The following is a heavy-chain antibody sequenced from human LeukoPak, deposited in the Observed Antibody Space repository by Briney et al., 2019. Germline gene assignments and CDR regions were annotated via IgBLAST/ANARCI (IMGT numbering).Heavy chain of an antibody. CDR2: IIPILGIA. J-gene: IGHJ6*02. Sequence: ASVKVSCKASGYTFTSYAMNWVRQAPGQGLEWMGRIIPILGIANYAQKFQGRVTITADKSTSTAYMELSSLRSEDTAVYYCASLVREYGMDVWGQGTTVTVSS. CDR3: ASLVREYGMDV. D-gene: IGHD3-10*01. CDR1: GYTFTSYA. V-gene: IGHV1-69*04.